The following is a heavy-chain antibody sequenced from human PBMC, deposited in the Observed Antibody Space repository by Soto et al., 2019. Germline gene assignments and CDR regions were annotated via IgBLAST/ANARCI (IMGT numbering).Heavy chain of an antibody. D-gene: IGHD2-2*01. V-gene: IGHV4-34*01. CDR2: INHSGST. CDR1: GGSFSGYY. CDR3: ARGIGYCSSTSCDSAGGNYYYYMDV. Sequence: SETLSLTCAVYGGSFSGYYWSWIRQPPGKGLEWIGEINHSGSTNYNPSLKSRVTISVDTSKNQFSLKLSSVTAADTAVYYCARGIGYCSSTSCDSAGGNYYYYMDVWGKGTTVTVSS. J-gene: IGHJ6*03.